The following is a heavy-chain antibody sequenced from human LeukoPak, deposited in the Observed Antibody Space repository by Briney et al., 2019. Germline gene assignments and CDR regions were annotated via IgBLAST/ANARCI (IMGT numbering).Heavy chain of an antibody. CDR3: ARGTYYYDSSGPPDW. J-gene: IGHJ4*02. CDR1: GFTFSSYW. CDR2: ISYDGSNK. V-gene: IGHV3-30-3*01. Sequence: GGSLRLSCAASGFTFSSYWMSWVRQAPGKGLEWVAVISYDGSNKYYADSVKGRFTISRDNSKNTLYLQMNSLRAEDTAVYYCARGTYYYDSSGPPDWWGQGTLVTVSS. D-gene: IGHD3-22*01.